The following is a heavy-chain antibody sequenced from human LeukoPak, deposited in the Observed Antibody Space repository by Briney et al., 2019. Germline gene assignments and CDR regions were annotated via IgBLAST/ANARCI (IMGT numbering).Heavy chain of an antibody. V-gene: IGHV3-64*04. CDR1: GFSFSNYA. J-gene: IGHJ4*02. D-gene: IGHD6-13*01. CDR3: ATVRGASGSRWYFDY. Sequence: PGGSLRLSCSASGFSFSNYAMHWVRQAPGKGLEYVSAISTNGGHTYYADSVQGRFTISRDDSKNTLYLQMNSLRAEDTAVYYCATVRGASGSRWYFDYWGQGALVTVSS. CDR2: ISTNGGHT.